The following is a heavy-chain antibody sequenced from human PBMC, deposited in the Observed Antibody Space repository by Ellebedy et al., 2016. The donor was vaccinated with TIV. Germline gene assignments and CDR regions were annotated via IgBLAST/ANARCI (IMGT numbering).Heavy chain of an antibody. D-gene: IGHD1-26*01. CDR2: INAGNGNT. CDR1: GYTFTSYA. Sequence: AASVKVSCKASGYTFTSYAMHWVRQAPGQRLEWMGWINAGNGNTKYSQKFQGRVNITRDPSASTAYMELSSLRSEDTAVYYCARAVGATNYGMDVWGQGTTVTVSS. J-gene: IGHJ6*02. CDR3: ARAVGATNYGMDV. V-gene: IGHV1-3*01.